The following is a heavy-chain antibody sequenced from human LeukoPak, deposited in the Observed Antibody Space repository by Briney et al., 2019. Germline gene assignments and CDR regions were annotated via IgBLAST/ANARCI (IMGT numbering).Heavy chain of an antibody. CDR1: GGSIGSSSYY. Sequence: SETLSLTCTVSGGSIGSSSYYWGWIRQPPGKGLEWIGSIYYSGSTYYNPSLKSRVTISVDTSKNQFSLKLSSVTAADTAVYYCARADDVGDFDYWGQGTLVTVSS. V-gene: IGHV4-39*01. J-gene: IGHJ4*02. CDR2: IYYSGST. D-gene: IGHD3-3*01. CDR3: ARADDVGDFDY.